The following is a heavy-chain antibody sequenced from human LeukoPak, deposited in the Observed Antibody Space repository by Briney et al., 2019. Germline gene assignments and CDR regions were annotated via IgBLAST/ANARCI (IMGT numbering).Heavy chain of an antibody. CDR3: AKWHERLLAFDS. J-gene: IGHJ4*02. Sequence: SETLSRTCTVSGDSITSYYWNRVRQSPEKGLEWIGYIHHTGKNYYNPSLKSRITMPVDTSKSQFFLKLSSVTAADTAVYYCAKWHERLLAFDSWGQGTLVTVSP. CDR1: GDSITSYY. CDR2: IHHTGKN. D-gene: IGHD1-1*01. V-gene: IGHV4-59*01.